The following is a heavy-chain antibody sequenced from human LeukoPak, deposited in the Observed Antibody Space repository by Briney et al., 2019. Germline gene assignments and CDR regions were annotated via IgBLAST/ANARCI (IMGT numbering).Heavy chain of an antibody. CDR3: ATSPRLGGQWLAQTVY. Sequence: GGSLRLSCAASGFTFSSYAMHWVRQAPGKGLEWVAVISYDGSNKYHADSVKGRFTISRDNSKNTLYLQMNSLRAEDTAVYYCATSPRLGGQWLAQTVYWGQGTLVTVSS. V-gene: IGHV3-30-3*01. CDR2: ISYDGSNK. J-gene: IGHJ4*02. D-gene: IGHD6-19*01. CDR1: GFTFSSYA.